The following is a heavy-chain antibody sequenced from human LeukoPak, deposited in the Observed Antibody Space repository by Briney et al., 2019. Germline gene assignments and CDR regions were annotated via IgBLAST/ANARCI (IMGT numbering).Heavy chain of an antibody. D-gene: IGHD6-19*01. CDR2: ISSSGGTR. J-gene: IGHJ4*02. CDR1: EFALSVYE. CDR3: TTLTVASSFDY. V-gene: IGHV3-48*03. Sequence: GGSLRLSCAVSEFALSVYEMYWVRQAPGKGLEWVSYISSSGGTRYYADSVKGRFTISRDNAKNSLYLQMNSLRAEDTAVYYCTTLTVASSFDYWGQGTLVTVSS.